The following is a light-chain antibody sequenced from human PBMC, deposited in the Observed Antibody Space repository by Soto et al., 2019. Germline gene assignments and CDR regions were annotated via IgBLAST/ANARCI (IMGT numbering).Light chain of an antibody. V-gene: IGKV3-15*01. CDR1: QSVSTH. CDR2: GAS. Sequence: EIMMTQSPATLSVSPGESATLSCRASQSVSTHLAWYQQKPGQAPRLLIHGASTRATGIPGRFRGSGSGTEFTLTISSLQSEDFAVYYCQQYSHWPPYTFGQGTKVEI. J-gene: IGKJ2*01. CDR3: QQYSHWPPYT.